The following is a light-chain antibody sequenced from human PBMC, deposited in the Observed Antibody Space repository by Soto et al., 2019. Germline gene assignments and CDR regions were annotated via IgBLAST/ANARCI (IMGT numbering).Light chain of an antibody. CDR1: QSFSSSY. Sequence: EIVLTQSPGTLSLSPGERATLSCRASQSFSSSYLAWYQQKPGQAPRLLIYGASNRATGIPDRFSGSGSGTDFTLTISRLEPEDFAVYYCQQYGSPLITFGQGTRLEIK. CDR3: QQYGSPLIT. J-gene: IGKJ5*01. V-gene: IGKV3-20*01. CDR2: GAS.